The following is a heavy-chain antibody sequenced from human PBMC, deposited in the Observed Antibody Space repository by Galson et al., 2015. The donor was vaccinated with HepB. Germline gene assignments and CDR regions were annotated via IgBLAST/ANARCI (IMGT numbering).Heavy chain of an antibody. CDR1: GGSISSGAYS. Sequence: QVQLQESGPGLVSPSETLSLTCSVPGGSISSGAYSWTWIRQPPGRGLEWVGSSLHSGRNAHNPSPKRLATMSVDRSKNHFSLNLNSVTAADTAVYYCARERQYFDSSGYPSHWFDPWGQGILVTVSS. D-gene: IGHD3-22*01. CDR3: ARERQYFDSSGYPSHWFDP. CDR2: SLHSGRN. J-gene: IGHJ5*02. V-gene: IGHV4-30-2*01.